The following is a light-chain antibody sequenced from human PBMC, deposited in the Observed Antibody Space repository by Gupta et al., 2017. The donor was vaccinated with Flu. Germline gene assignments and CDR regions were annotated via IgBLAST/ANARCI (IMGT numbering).Light chain of an antibody. CDR2: DVN. CDR1: SSDVGGYNY. CDR3: SSYAGPYTTL. J-gene: IGLJ2*01. Sequence: QSTLTHPRSVSGSPGPSVTISCTGTSSDVGGYNYVSWYQQRPGNAPKLMIYDVNKRPSGVPELFAAYKSATTAFLTTSGLQTEDAAYYYCSSYAGPYTTLFGGGTQLTVL. V-gene: IGLV2-11*01.